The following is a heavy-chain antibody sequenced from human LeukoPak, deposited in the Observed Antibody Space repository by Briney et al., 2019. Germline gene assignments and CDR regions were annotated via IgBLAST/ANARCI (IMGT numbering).Heavy chain of an antibody. CDR2: IIPIFGTA. CDR3: ARGYCGGGSCYNSRGWFDP. CDR1: GGTFSSYA. J-gene: IGHJ5*02. D-gene: IGHD2-15*01. Sequence: SVKVSCKASGGTFSSYAISWVRQAPGQGFEWMGGIIPIFGTANYAQKFQGRVTITADESTSTAYMELSRLRSEDTAVYYCARGYCGGGSCYNSRGWFDPWGQGTLVAVSS. V-gene: IGHV1-69*13.